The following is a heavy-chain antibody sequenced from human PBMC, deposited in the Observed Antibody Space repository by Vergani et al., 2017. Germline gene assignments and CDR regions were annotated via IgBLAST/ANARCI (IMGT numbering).Heavy chain of an antibody. CDR2: ISSSSSYI. Sequence: EVQLVESGGGLVKPGGSLRLSCAASGFTFSSYSMNWVRQAPGKGLEWVSSISSSSSYIYYADSVKGRFTISRDNAKNSLYLQMNSLRAEDAAVYYCARDGIVALDYWGQGTLVTVSS. CDR3: ARDGIVALDY. J-gene: IGHJ4*02. D-gene: IGHD1-26*01. V-gene: IGHV3-21*01. CDR1: GFTFSSYS.